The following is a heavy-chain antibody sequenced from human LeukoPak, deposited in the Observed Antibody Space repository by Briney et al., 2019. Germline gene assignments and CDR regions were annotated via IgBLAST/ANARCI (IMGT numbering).Heavy chain of an antibody. CDR2: IIPIFSTA. CDR3: ARDPGIAAAGTSSYFDY. D-gene: IGHD6-13*01. V-gene: IGHV1-69*13. J-gene: IGHJ4*02. Sequence: ASVKVSCKASGGTFSSYAISWVRQAPGQGLEWMGGIIPIFSTANYAQKFQGRVTITADESTSTAYMELSSLRSEDTAVYYCARDPGIAAAGTSSYFDYWGQGTLVTVSS. CDR1: GGTFSSYA.